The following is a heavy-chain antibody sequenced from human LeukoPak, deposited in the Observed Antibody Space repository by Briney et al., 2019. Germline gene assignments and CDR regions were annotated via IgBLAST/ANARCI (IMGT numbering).Heavy chain of an antibody. CDR2: IYYSGST. D-gene: IGHD6-19*01. CDR3: ARQVGAEQWLAPMDV. V-gene: IGHV4-59*08. Sequence: SETLSLTCTVSLGSISSYYWSWIRQPPGKGLEWIGYIYYSGSTNYNPSLKSRVTISVDTSKNQFSLKLSSVTAADTAVYYCARQVGAEQWLAPMDVWGQGTTVTVSS. CDR1: LGSISSYY. J-gene: IGHJ6*02.